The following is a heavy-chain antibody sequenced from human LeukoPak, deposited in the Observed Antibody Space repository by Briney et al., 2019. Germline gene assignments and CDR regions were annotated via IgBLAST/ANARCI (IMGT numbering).Heavy chain of an antibody. CDR1: GFTFSGSA. CDR2: IRSEANSYAT. Sequence: GGSLRLSCAASGFTFSGSAMHWVRQASGKGLEWVGRIRSEANSYATAYAASVKGRFTISRDDSKNTAYLQMNSLRAEDTAVYYCASFVAAAGTRYYYYMDVWGKGTTVTISS. J-gene: IGHJ6*03. CDR3: ASFVAAAGTRYYYYMDV. V-gene: IGHV3-73*01. D-gene: IGHD6-13*01.